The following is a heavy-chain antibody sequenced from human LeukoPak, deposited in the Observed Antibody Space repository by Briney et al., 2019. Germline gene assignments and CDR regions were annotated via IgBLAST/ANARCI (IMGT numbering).Heavy chain of an antibody. J-gene: IGHJ4*02. V-gene: IGHV4-4*02. CDR2: IYHSGST. D-gene: IGHD5-24*01. CDR1: GGSISSSNW. Sequence: SETLSLTCAVSGGSISSSNWWSWVRPPPGKGLEWIGEIYHSGSTNYNPSLKSRVTISVDKSKNQFSLKLSSVTAADTAVYYCAXXDGYNLWLFDYWGQGTLVTVSS. CDR3: AXXDGYNLWLFDY.